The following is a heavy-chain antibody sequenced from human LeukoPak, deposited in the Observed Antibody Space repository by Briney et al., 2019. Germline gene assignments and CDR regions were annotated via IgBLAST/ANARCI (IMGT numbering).Heavy chain of an antibody. J-gene: IGHJ6*04. Sequence: SETLSLTCTVSGGSISSYYWSWIRQPPGKGLEWIGYIYYSGSTNYDPSLKSRVTISVDTSKKQFSLKLSSVTAADTAVYYCARAGQYGSGSYYSIYYGMDVWGKGTTVTVSS. CDR3: ARAGQYGSGSYYSIYYGMDV. CDR1: GGSISSYY. CDR2: IYYSGST. V-gene: IGHV4-59*01. D-gene: IGHD3-10*01.